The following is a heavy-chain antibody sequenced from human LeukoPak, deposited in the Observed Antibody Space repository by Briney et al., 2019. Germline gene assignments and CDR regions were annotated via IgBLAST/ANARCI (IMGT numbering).Heavy chain of an antibody. D-gene: IGHD2-2*01. J-gene: IGHJ4*02. V-gene: IGHV1-69*13. CDR3: ARDRVVPAAINYFDY. CDR2: IIPIFGTA. CDR1: GGTFSSYA. Sequence: SVKVSCKASGGTFSSYAISWVRQAPGQGLEWMGGIIPIFGTANYAQKFQGRVTITADESASTAYMELSSLRSEDTAVYYCARDRVVPAAINYFDYWGQGTLVTVSS.